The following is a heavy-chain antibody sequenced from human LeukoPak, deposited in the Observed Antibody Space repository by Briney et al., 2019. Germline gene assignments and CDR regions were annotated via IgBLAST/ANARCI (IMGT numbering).Heavy chain of an antibody. CDR1: GYTFTSYA. CDR2: INAGNGNT. V-gene: IGHV1-3*01. CDR3: ARVPPGYSSGWYGWFDP. J-gene: IGHJ5*02. D-gene: IGHD6-19*01. Sequence: ASVKVSCKASGYTFTSYAMHWVRQAPGQRLEWMGWINAGNGNTKYSQKFQGRVTITRDTSASTAYMELSSLRSEDTAVYYCARVPPGYSSGWYGWFDPWDQGTLVTVSS.